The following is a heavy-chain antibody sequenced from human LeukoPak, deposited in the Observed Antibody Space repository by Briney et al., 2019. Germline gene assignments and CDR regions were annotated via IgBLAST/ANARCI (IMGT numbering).Heavy chain of an antibody. CDR1: GYTFTSYG. V-gene: IGHV1-18*01. CDR2: ISDYNGNT. CDR3: ARGGRYCSGGSCYWFDP. J-gene: IGHJ5*02. Sequence: ASVKVSCKASGYTFTSYGISWVRQAPGQGLEWMGWISDYNGNTNYAQKLQGRVTMTTDTSTSTAYMELRSLRSDDTAVYYCARGGRYCSGGSCYWFDPWGQGTLVTVSS. D-gene: IGHD2-15*01.